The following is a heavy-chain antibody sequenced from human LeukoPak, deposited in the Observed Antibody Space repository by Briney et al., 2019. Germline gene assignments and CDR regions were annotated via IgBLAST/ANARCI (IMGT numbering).Heavy chain of an antibody. J-gene: IGHJ5*02. CDR2: VNPNSGGT. CDR1: GYTFTSYY. V-gene: IGHV1-2*02. CDR3: ANNRRRLHNWFDP. Sequence: GASVKVSCKASGYTFTSYYIHWVRQAPGQGLEWIGWVNPNSGGTNYAQKFKGRVTMTGDTSINTAYMELNRLTSDDTAVYYCANNRRRLHNWFDPWGQGTLVTVSS. D-gene: IGHD2-21*02.